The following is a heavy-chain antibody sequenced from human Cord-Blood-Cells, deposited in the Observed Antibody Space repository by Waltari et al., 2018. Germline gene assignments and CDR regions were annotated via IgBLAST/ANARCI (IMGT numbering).Heavy chain of an antibody. J-gene: IGHJ3*02. CDR1: GVTXSSYW. Sequence: EVQLVEAGGGLVQXGGSLRXSCAASGVTXSSYWMSWVRQAPGKGLXWVANIKQDGSEKYYVDSVKGRFTISRDNAKNSLYLQMNSLRAEDTAVYYCARHSGSYYAFDIWGQGTMVTVSS. V-gene: IGHV3-7*01. CDR2: IKQDGSEK. CDR3: ARHSGSYYAFDI. D-gene: IGHD1-26*01.